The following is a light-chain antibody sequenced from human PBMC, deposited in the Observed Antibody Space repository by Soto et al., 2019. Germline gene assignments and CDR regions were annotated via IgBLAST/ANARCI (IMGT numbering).Light chain of an antibody. Sequence: QSALTQPASVSGSPGQSITISCAGTSSDVGSYNLVSWYQQHPGKAPKLMIYEVSQRPSGVSNRFSGSKSGNTASLTISGLHAEDEADYYCCSYAGSSTLVFGGGTKVTVL. CDR1: SSDVGSYNL. CDR3: CSYAGSSTLV. V-gene: IGLV2-23*02. J-gene: IGLJ3*02. CDR2: EVS.